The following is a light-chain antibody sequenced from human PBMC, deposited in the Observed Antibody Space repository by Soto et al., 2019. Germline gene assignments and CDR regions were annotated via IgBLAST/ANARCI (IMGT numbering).Light chain of an antibody. CDR3: QQYGSSLFS. CDR2: GAS. J-gene: IGKJ3*01. CDR1: QSVSSRY. V-gene: IGKV3-20*01. Sequence: EIVLTQSPGTLSLSPGERATLSCRPSQSVSSRYLAWYQQKPGQAPRLLIYGASSRATGSRDRFRGSGSGTDFTLTISRLEPEDFAVYYCQQYGSSLFSFGPGTKVDIK.